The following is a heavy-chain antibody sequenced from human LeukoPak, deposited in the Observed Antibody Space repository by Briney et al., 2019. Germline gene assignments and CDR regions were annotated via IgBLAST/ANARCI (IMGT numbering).Heavy chain of an antibody. J-gene: IGHJ6*03. Sequence: SETLSLTCGVDGGSFSGYDWSWVRQPPGKGLEWIGEINYGGDTNYNPSLKSRVTISVDTSKNQFSLKVRSVTAADTAVYFCARGLGWKVTPMGLFYMDVWGEGDTVTVSS. CDR3: ARGLGWKVTPMGLFYMDV. CDR1: GGSFSGYD. V-gene: IGHV4-34*01. CDR2: INYGGDT. D-gene: IGHD1-1*01.